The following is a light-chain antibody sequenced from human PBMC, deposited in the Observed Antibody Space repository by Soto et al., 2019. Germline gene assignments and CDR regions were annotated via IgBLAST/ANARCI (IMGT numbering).Light chain of an antibody. CDR2: DAY. J-gene: IGKJ4*01. CDR3: QQYNNWPLP. CDR1: QSVDND. V-gene: IGKV3D-15*01. Sequence: EIVMKQSPATLSVSPGDIATLSCRASQSVDNDLAWYQHKPGQPPRLLIYDAYTRATGIPARFSGSQSGTEFTLTISSLLSADFAVYVCQQYNNWPLPFGGGTKVEPK.